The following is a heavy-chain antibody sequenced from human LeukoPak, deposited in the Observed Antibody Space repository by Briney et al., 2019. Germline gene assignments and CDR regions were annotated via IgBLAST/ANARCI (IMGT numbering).Heavy chain of an antibody. CDR3: ARGRSITLLRGVAMSDGFDI. CDR2: TDTSGRYV. D-gene: IGHD3-10*01. CDR1: GFTFSNYG. Sequence: GGSLRLSCAASGFTFSNYGMNWVRQAPGKGLEWVSFTDTSGRYVYYGDSVKGRFTISRDNAKNLLFLQMNGLRAEDTALYYCARGRSITLLRGVAMSDGFDIWGQGAMVAAS. V-gene: IGHV3-21*06. J-gene: IGHJ3*02.